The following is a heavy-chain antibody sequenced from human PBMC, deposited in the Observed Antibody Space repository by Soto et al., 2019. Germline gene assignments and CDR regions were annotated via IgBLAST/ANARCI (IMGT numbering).Heavy chain of an antibody. J-gene: IGHJ5*02. D-gene: IGHD2-2*03. CDR1: GGSISSYY. V-gene: IGHV4-59*12. Sequence: SETLSLTCTVSGGSISSYYWSWIRQPPGKGLEWIGYIYYSGSTNYNPSLKSRVTISVDTSKNQFSLKLSSVTAADTAVYYCARDLLDIVLVPAAHWFDPWGQGTLVTVSS. CDR3: ARDLLDIVLVPAAHWFDP. CDR2: IYYSGST.